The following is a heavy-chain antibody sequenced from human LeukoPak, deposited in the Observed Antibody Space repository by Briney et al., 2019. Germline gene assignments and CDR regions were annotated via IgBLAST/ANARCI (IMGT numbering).Heavy chain of an antibody. D-gene: IGHD6-19*01. CDR3: ATPQVSGWNFDY. J-gene: IGHJ4*02. Sequence: HGESLKISCKGSGYSFTSYWIGWVRQMPGKGLEWMGSIYPGDSDTRYSPSFQGQVTISADKSITTAYLQWSSLKASDTAIYYCATPQVSGWNFDYWGQGTLVTVSS. CDR2: IYPGDSDT. V-gene: IGHV5-51*01. CDR1: GYSFTSYW.